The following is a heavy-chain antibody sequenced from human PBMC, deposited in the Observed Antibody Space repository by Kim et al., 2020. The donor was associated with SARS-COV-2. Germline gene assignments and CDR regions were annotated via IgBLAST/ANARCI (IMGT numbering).Heavy chain of an antibody. J-gene: IGHJ6*02. CDR3: ATYYYGSGSYYEDQDYYYYGMDV. V-gene: IGHV1-46*01. CDR1: GYTFTSYY. CDR2: INPSGGST. D-gene: IGHD3-10*01. Sequence: ASVKVSCKASGYTFTSYYMHWVRQAPGQGLEWMGIINPSGGSTSYAQKFQGRVTMTRDTSTSTVYMELSSLRSEDTAVYYCATYYYGSGSYYEDQDYYYYGMDVWGQGTTVTVSS.